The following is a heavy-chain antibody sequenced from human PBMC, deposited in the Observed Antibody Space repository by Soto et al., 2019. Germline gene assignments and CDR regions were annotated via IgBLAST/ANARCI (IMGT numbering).Heavy chain of an antibody. Sequence: QVRLVQSGTEVKKPGASVKVSCKASGYIFTNYGISWVRQAPGQGPEWMGWISGYNGNTKYAQTVQGRVTRTTDTATRTDYMELRSLRFDDTAVYYCARGGSSWSAEYYQHWGQGTLVVVSS. J-gene: IGHJ1*01. CDR1: GYIFTNYG. CDR2: ISGYNGNT. V-gene: IGHV1-18*01. D-gene: IGHD6-13*01. CDR3: ARGGSSWSAEYYQH.